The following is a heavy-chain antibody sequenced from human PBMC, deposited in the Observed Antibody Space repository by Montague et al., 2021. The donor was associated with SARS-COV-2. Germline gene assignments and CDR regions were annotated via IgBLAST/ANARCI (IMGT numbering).Heavy chain of an antibody. D-gene: IGHD3-10*01. CDR1: GGSISNYH. Sequence: SETLSLTCTVSGGSISNYHWNWIRQPPGKGLEWIAYIYYSGSTNYNPSLQSRVTISVDTSRNQFSLRLTSATAADTAVYYCARQLRVRRTWQVGDYNHYGMDVWGQGTTVSVSS. CDR3: ARQLRVRRTWQVGDYNHYGMDV. V-gene: IGHV4-59*08. J-gene: IGHJ6*02. CDR2: IYYSGST.